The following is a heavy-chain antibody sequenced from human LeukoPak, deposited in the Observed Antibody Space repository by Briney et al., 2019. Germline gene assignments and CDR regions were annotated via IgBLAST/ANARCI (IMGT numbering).Heavy chain of an antibody. D-gene: IGHD3-10*01. V-gene: IGHV1-2*02. CDR2: INPNSGGT. CDR1: GYTFTGYY. J-gene: IGHJ6*03. CDR3: ARDGSGSTLYYYYYYMDV. Sequence: ASVKVSCKASGYTFTGYYMHWARQAPGQGLEWMGWINPNSGGTNYAQKFQGRVTMTRDTSISTAYMELSRLRSDDTAVYYCARDGSGSTLYYYYYYMDVWGKGTTVTISS.